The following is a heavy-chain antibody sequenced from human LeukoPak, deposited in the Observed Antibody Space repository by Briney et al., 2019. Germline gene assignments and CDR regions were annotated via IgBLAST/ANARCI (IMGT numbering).Heavy chain of an antibody. Sequence: SGGSLRLSCVASGFTFSTYATSWVRQAPGKVLEWVSGIRGDGGDTYYADSVKGRFTIFRDNSKNTLFLQMNTLRAEDTAIYYCAKGGGTHPRWYFDFWGRGTLVTVSS. CDR2: IRGDGGDT. CDR1: GFTFSTYA. CDR3: AKGGGTHPRWYFDF. J-gene: IGHJ2*01. D-gene: IGHD2-15*01. V-gene: IGHV3-23*01.